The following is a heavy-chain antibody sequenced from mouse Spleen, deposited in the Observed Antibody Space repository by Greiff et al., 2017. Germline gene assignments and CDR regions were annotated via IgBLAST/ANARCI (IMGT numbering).Heavy chain of an antibody. V-gene: IGHV1-22*01. CDR2: INPNNGGT. J-gene: IGHJ4*01. CDR3: ARPDYYGSSYYAMDY. D-gene: IGHD1-1*01. CDR1: GYTFTDYN. Sequence: EVKLQESGPELVKPGASVKMSCKASGYTFTDYNMHWVKQSHGKSLEWIGYINPNNGGTSYNQKFKGKATLTVNKSSSTAYMELRSLTSEDSAVYYCARPDYYGSSYYAMDYWGQGTSVTVSS.